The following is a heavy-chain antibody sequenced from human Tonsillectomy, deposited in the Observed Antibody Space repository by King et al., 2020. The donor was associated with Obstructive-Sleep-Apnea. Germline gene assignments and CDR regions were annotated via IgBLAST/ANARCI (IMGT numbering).Heavy chain of an antibody. J-gene: IGHJ5*02. CDR1: GFTFSSYS. CDR2: ISSSSSYI. V-gene: IGHV3-21*01. Sequence: VQLVESGGGLVKPGGSLRLSCAASGFTFSSYSMNWVRQAPGKGLEWVSSISSSSSYIYYADSGKGRFTISRDNAKNSLYLQMNSLRAEDTAVYYCALRYFDWSPTDPWGQGTLVTVSS. D-gene: IGHD3-9*01. CDR3: ALRYFDWSPTDP.